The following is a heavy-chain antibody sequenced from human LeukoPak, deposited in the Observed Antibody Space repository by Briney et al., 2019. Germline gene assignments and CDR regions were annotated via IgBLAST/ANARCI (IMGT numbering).Heavy chain of an antibody. CDR3: ARRHSSSWLGGLGY. CDR1: GYRFTSYW. V-gene: IGHV5-51*01. Sequence: GKSLKISCKGSGYRFTSYWIGWVPQMPAKGLEKLGSIYTGDSGTSYSPSFQGQVTISVDKYISPAYVQWSSLQASDYAMYCCARRHSSSWLGGLGYWGQGTLVRVSS. J-gene: IGHJ4*02. D-gene: IGHD6-13*01. CDR2: IYTGDSGT.